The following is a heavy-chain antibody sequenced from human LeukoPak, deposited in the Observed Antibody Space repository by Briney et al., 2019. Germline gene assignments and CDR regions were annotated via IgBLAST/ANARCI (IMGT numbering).Heavy chain of an antibody. D-gene: IGHD2-2*01. CDR3: AKRYCSSTSCFYYYYYGMDV. J-gene: IGHJ6*02. CDR1: GYTFTSYD. V-gene: IGHV1-8*01. Sequence: ASVKVSCKASGYTFTSYDINWVRQATGQGLEWMGWMNPNSGNTGYAQKFQGRVTMTRNTSISTAYMELSSLRSEDTAVYYCAKRYCSSTSCFYYYYYGMDVWGQGTTVTVSS. CDR2: MNPNSGNT.